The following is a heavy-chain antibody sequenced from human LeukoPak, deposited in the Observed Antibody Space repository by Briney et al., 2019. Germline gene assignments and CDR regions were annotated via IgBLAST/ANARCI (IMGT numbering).Heavy chain of an antibody. V-gene: IGHV4-4*07. Sequence: PETLSLTCTVSGGSISSYYWSWIRQPAGKGLEWIGRIYTSGSTNYNPSLKSRVTISVDKSKNQFSLKLSSVTAADTAVYYCARSRADDYMPRDWGQGTLVTVSS. D-gene: IGHD4-11*01. CDR2: IYTSGST. CDR1: GGSISSYY. CDR3: ARSRADDYMPRD. J-gene: IGHJ4*02.